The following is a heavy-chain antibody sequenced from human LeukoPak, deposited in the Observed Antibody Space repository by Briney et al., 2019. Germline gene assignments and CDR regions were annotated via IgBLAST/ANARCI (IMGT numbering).Heavy chain of an antibody. CDR1: GISLSNYG. Sequence: GGSLRLSCAVSGISLSNYGMSWVRQAPGKGLEWVAGISGSGGSTNYADSVKGRFTIYRDNPKNTLYLQMNSLRAEDTAVYYCAQLDVLRSDYFESWGQGTLVTVSS. J-gene: IGHJ4*02. V-gene: IGHV3-23*01. CDR3: AQLDVLRSDYFES. D-gene: IGHD3-22*01. CDR2: ISGSGGST.